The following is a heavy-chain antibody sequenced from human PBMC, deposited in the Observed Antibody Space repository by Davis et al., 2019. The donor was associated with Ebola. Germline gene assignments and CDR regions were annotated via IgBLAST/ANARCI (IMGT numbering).Heavy chain of an antibody. J-gene: IGHJ4*02. CDR1: GGSFSGYY. Sequence: PSETLSLTCAVYGGSFSGYYWSWIRQPPGKGLEWIGDINHSGSTNYNPSLKSRVTISVDTSKNQFPLKLSSVTAADTAVYYCALYDSSGLTGYFDYWGQGTLVTVSS. D-gene: IGHD3-22*01. CDR2: INHSGST. CDR3: ALYDSSGLTGYFDY. V-gene: IGHV4-34*09.